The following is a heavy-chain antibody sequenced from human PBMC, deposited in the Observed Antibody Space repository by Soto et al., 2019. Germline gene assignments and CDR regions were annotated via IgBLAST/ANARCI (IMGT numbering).Heavy chain of an antibody. Sequence: LSLTCTVSGGSISSGGYYWSWIRQHPGKGLEWIGYIYYSGSTYYNPSLKSRVTISVDTSKNQFSLKLSSVTAADTAVYYCARGTYSNYVHYFDYWGQGTLVTVS. CDR1: GGSISSGGYY. D-gene: IGHD4-4*01. CDR2: IYYSGST. CDR3: ARGTYSNYVHYFDY. V-gene: IGHV4-31*03. J-gene: IGHJ4*02.